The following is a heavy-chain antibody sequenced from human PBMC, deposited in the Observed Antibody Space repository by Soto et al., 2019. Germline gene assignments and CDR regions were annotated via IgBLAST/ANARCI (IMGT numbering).Heavy chain of an antibody. J-gene: IGHJ6*02. CDR2: ISAYNGNT. D-gene: IGHD1-26*01. Sequence: QVQLVQSGAEVKKPGASVKVSCKASGYTFTSYGISWVRQAPGQGLEWMGWISAYNGNTNYAQKLQGRVTMTTDTSTRTAYMELRSLRSDDTAVYYCARVWELRYYYYGMDVWGQGTTVTVSS. CDR1: GYTFTSYG. CDR3: ARVWELRYYYYGMDV. V-gene: IGHV1-18*01.